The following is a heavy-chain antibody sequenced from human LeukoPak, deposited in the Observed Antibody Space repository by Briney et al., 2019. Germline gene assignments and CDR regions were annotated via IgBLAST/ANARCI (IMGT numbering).Heavy chain of an antibody. V-gene: IGHV3-30-3*01. J-gene: IGHJ4*02. Sequence: GRSLRLSCAASGFTFSSYAMHWVRQAPGKGLEWVAVISYDGSNKYYADSVKGRFTISRDNSKNTLYLQMNSLRAEDTAVYYCVKVGGKYCSSSSCYFDYWGQGTLVTVSS. D-gene: IGHD2-15*01. CDR2: ISYDGSNK. CDR1: GFTFSSYA. CDR3: VKVGGKYCSSSSCYFDY.